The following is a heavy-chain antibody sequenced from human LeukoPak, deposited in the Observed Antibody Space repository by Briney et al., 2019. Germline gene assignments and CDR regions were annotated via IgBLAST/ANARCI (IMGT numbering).Heavy chain of an antibody. CDR3: ARSKKDAFDI. CDR2: IYYSGST. V-gene: IGHV4-59*01. CDR1: GGSISSYY. J-gene: IGHJ3*02. Sequence: SETLSLTCTVSGGSISSYYWSWIRQPPGKGLEWIGYIYYSGSTNYNPSFKSRVTISVDTSKNQFSLKLSSVTAADTAVYYCARSKKDAFDIWGQGTMVTVSS.